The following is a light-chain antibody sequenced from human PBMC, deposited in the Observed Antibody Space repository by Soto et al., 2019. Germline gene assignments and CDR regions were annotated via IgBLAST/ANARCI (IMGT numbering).Light chain of an antibody. CDR3: SSYAGSNNYV. CDR1: SGDVGGYNY. CDR2: EVS. Sequence: QSALTQPPSASGSPGQSVTISCTGTSGDVGGYNYVSWYQQHPGKAPKPMIFEVSERPSGVPDRFSASKSGNTASLTVSGLQAEDEADYYCSSYAGSNNYVFGTGTKLTVL. J-gene: IGLJ1*01. V-gene: IGLV2-8*01.